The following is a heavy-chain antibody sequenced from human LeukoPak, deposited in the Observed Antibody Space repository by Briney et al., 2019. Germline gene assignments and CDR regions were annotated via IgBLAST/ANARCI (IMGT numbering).Heavy chain of an antibody. CDR2: INHSGST. J-gene: IGHJ4*02. D-gene: IGHD4-23*01. CDR1: GGSFSGYY. V-gene: IGHV4-34*01. Sequence: SETLSLSCAVYGGSFSGYYWSWIRQPPGKGLEWIGEINHSGSTNYNPSLKSRVTISVDTSKNQFSLKLSSVTAADTAVYYCARDKTISDIGGSKFDHWGQGTLVTVSS. CDR3: ARDKTISDIGGSKFDH.